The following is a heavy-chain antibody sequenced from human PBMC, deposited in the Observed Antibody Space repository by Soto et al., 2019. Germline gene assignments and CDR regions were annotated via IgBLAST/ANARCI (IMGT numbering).Heavy chain of an antibody. CDR2: ISGSGYTT. J-gene: IGHJ4*01. V-gene: IGHV3-23*01. CDR1: GFTFSSFY. Sequence: PGGSLRLSCAASGFTFSSFYMSWVRQAPGKGLEWVSAISGSGYTTYSADSAKGRFTLSRDNSKNTLHMEMNSLTAEDTAVYYCAKEYCSGGTCYSVFDFWGQGTLVTVSS. CDR3: AKEYCSGGTCYSVFDF. D-gene: IGHD2-15*01.